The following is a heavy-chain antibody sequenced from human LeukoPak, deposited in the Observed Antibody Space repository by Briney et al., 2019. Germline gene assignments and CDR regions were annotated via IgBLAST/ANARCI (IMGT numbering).Heavy chain of an antibody. CDR2: IYYSGST. V-gene: IGHV4-59*01. CDR1: GGSISSYY. J-gene: IGHJ4*02. CDR3: ARGSHKQLVLGIDY. Sequence: SETLSLTCTVSGGSISSYYWSWIRQPPGKGLEWIGYIYYSGSTNYNPSLKSRVTISVDTSKNQFSLKLSSVTAADTAVYYCARGSHKQLVLGIDYWGQGTLVTVSS. D-gene: IGHD6-6*01.